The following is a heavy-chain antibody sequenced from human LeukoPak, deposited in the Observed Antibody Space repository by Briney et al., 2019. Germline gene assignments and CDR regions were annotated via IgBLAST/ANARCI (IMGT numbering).Heavy chain of an antibody. V-gene: IGHV4-61*03. J-gene: IGHJ6*03. CDR2: IDDTGST. Sequence: KPSQTLSLTCAVSGGSISSGGYSWSWIRQPPGKGLGWIGYIDDTGSTNYDPSLNSRVTTSVDTSKNHFSLELSAVTAADTAVYFCARGRVSSSSWSSTYYYYFYMDVWGRGTTVTVSS. D-gene: IGHD6-13*01. CDR1: GGSISSGGYS. CDR3: ARGRVSSSSWSSTYYYYFYMDV.